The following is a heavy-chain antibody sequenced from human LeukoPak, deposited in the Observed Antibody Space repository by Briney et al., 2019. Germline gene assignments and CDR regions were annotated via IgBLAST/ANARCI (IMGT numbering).Heavy chain of an antibody. CDR3: ARVVGTPYYDFWSGSYYMDV. CDR1: GYTFTSYG. J-gene: IGHJ6*03. Sequence: ASVKVSCKASGYTFTSYGISWVRQAPGQGLEWMGWISAYNGNTNYAQKLQGRVTMTTDTSTSTAYMGLRSLRSDDTAVYYCARVVGTPYYDFWSGSYYMDVWGKGTTVTVSS. D-gene: IGHD3-3*01. V-gene: IGHV1-18*01. CDR2: ISAYNGNT.